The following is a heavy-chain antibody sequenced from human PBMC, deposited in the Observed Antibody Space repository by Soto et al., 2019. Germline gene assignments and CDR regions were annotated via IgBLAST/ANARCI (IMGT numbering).Heavy chain of an antibody. CDR3: ARASKRWKVNYYLDF. CDR1: GSTFNNFA. D-gene: IGHD1-1*01. J-gene: IGHJ4*02. CDR2: IVVDSNTA. V-gene: IGHV1-69*14. Sequence: QVVLLQSGAEVKEPGSSVRVSCQVSGSTFNNFAFSWVRQAPGHGPEWMGGIVVDSNTAEYSQRFQDRVTLTAETSTDTMYMELASLTFEDTAVYYCARASKRWKVNYYLDFWGQGTLVTVSS.